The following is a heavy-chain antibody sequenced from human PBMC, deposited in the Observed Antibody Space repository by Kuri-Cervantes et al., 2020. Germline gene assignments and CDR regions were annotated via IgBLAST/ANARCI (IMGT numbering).Heavy chain of an antibody. CDR1: GFTFSDYY. CDR2: ISSSGSHI. CDR3: ARDVGCSGGSCYSPEMYYFDY. D-gene: IGHD2-15*01. J-gene: IGHJ4*02. V-gene: IGHV3-11*04. Sequence: GGSLRLSCAASGFTFSDYYMSWIRQAPGKGLEWVSYISSSGSHIYYADSVKGRFTISRDNAKNSLYLQMNSLRAEDTAVYYCARDVGCSGGSCYSPEMYYFDYWGQGTLVTVSS.